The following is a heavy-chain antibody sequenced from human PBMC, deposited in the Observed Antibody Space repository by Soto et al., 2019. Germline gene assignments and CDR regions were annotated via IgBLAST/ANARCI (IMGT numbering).Heavy chain of an antibody. CDR2: ISYDGSNK. Sequence: QVQLVESGGGVVQPGRSLRLSCAASGFTFSSYAMHWVRQAPGKGLEWVAVISYDGSNKYYADSVKGRFTISRDNSMNTLYLQMNSLRAEDTAVYYCARAEVVVIPSDYWGQGTLVTVSS. CDR1: GFTFSSYA. CDR3: ARAEVVVIPSDY. V-gene: IGHV3-30-3*01. D-gene: IGHD3-22*01. J-gene: IGHJ4*02.